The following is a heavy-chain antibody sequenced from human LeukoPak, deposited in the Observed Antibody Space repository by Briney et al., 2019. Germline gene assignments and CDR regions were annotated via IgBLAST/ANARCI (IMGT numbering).Heavy chain of an antibody. CDR2: IILIFGTA. CDR1: GCTFSRYA. CDR3: ARKRSGIAVAGGFDI. Sequence: SVKVSCKASGCTFSRYAISWVRQARGQELEWMGGIILIFGTANYAQKLQGRVTITADKSTSTAYMELSSLRSEDTAVYYCARKRSGIAVAGGFDIWGQGTMVTVPS. D-gene: IGHD6-19*01. V-gene: IGHV1-69*06. J-gene: IGHJ3*02.